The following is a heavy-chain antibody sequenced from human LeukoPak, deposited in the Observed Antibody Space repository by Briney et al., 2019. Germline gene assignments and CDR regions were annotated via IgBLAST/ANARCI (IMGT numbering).Heavy chain of an antibody. CDR1: GYSISSGYY. V-gene: IGHV4-38-2*02. CDR3: ARVYSGSGSYNFDY. J-gene: IGHJ4*02. D-gene: IGHD3-10*01. CDR2: IYHSGST. Sequence: PSETLSLTCTVSGYSISSGYYWGWIRQPPGKGLEWIGSIYHSGSTYYNPSLKSRVTISVDTSKNQFSLKLSSVTAADTAVYYCARVYSGSGSYNFDYWGQGTLVTVSS.